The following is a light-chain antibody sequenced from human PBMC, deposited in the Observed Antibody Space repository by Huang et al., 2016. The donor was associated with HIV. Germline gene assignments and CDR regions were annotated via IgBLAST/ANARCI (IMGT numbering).Light chain of an antibody. Sequence: DIQMTQSPSSLSTSVGDRVTITCRASQGAGNSLAWYQQKPGKVTKLLIYAASTLRSGVPSRFSGSGSGTEFTLTISGLQPEDVATYYCQKYNSAPYTFGQGTRLDIK. CDR2: AAS. CDR3: QKYNSAPYT. V-gene: IGKV1-27*01. J-gene: IGKJ2*01. CDR1: QGAGNS.